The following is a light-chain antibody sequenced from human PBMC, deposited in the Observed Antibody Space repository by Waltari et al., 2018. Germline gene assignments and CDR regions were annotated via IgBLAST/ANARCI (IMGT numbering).Light chain of an antibody. Sequence: SYELTQPPSVSVSPGQTATITCSGDLLTKKFTYWFQQKSGQAPVMVIYGDTKRLSAIPERFSGSSSGTTAALTITGAQVEDEAEYYCSSYAGSYYFISFGGGTKLTVL. CDR2: GDT. CDR1: LLTKKF. J-gene: IGLJ2*01. V-gene: IGLV3-10*01. CDR3: SSYAGSYYFIS.